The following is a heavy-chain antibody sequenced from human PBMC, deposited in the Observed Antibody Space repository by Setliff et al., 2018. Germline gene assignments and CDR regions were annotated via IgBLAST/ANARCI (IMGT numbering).Heavy chain of an antibody. D-gene: IGHD2-2*01. CDR1: GYIFTNYW. CDR3: TRHEDRNKCTSSSCYRKNDAFDV. J-gene: IGHJ3*01. Sequence: PGESLKISCKASGYIFTNYWIGWVRQMPGKGLEWMGVIYPGDSDTRYSPSFQGQVTISADKSINTAYLQWGSLKASDTAIYYCTRHEDRNKCTSSSCYRKNDAFDVWGQGAMVTVSS. V-gene: IGHV5-51*01. CDR2: IYPGDSDT.